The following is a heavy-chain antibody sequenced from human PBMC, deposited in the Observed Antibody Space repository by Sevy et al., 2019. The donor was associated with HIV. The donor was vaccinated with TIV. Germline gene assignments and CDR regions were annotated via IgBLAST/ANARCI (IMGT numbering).Heavy chain of an antibody. CDR3: AKVSTMIVVVDESAFDI. V-gene: IGHV3-23*01. J-gene: IGHJ3*02. D-gene: IGHD3-22*01. Sequence: GESLKISCAASGFTFSSYAMSWVRQAPGKGLEWVSAISGSGGSTYYAGSVKGRFTISRDNSKNTLYLQMNSLRAEDTAVYYCAKVSTMIVVVDESAFDIWGQGTMVTVSS. CDR1: GFTFSSYA. CDR2: ISGSGGST.